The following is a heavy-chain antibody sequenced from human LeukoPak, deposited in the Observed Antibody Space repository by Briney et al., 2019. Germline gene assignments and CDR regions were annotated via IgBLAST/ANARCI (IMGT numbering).Heavy chain of an antibody. J-gene: IGHJ4*02. V-gene: IGHV1-69*05. CDR1: GGTFSSYA. CDR2: IMPIFGSA. D-gene: IGHD2-2*02. Sequence: GASVKVSCKASGGTFSSYAIGWVRQAPGQGLEWMGGIMPIFGSANYAQKFQGRVTITTDEYTTSTYMELSSLRSEDTAVYYCQIVVVPAAIPAPFDYWGQGTLVTVSS. CDR3: QIVVVPAAIPAPFDY.